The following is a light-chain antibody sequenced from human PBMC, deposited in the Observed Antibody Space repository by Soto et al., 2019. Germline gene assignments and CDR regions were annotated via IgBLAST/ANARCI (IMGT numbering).Light chain of an antibody. Sequence: QSVLTQPPSVSGAPGQRVTISCTGSSSNIGAGYDVHWYLQLPGTAPKLLIYGNINRPSGVPDRFSGSKSGTSASLAITGLQAEDEADDYCQSYDSSLCGVVFGGGTKLTVL. CDR2: GNI. J-gene: IGLJ3*02. CDR1: SSNIGAGYD. CDR3: QSYDSSLCGVV. V-gene: IGLV1-40*01.